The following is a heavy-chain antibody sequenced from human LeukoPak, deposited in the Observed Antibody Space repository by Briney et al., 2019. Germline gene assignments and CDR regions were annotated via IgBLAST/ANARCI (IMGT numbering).Heavy chain of an antibody. J-gene: IGHJ4*02. CDR3: ARDKEFSSGWYLDN. D-gene: IGHD6-19*01. CDR1: GFTFSSYD. Sequence: GGSLRLSCAASGFTFSSYDMNWVRQAPGKGLEWVSYISSSGSGTTKFYSDAVKGPFTISRDNAENSLYLQMNSLRVEDTAVYYCARDKEFSSGWYLDNWGQGTLVTVSS. V-gene: IGHV3-48*03. CDR2: ISSSGSGTTK.